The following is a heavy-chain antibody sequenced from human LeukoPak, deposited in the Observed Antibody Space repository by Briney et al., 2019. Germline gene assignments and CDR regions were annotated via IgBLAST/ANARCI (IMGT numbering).Heavy chain of an antibody. CDR1: GFTFSSYA. CDR2: ISYDGSNK. V-gene: IGHV3-30*04. D-gene: IGHD6-19*01. J-gene: IGHJ6*02. Sequence: PGGSLRLSCAASGFTFSSYAMHWVRQAPGKGLEWVAVISYDGSNKYYADSVKGRFTISRDNSKNTLYLQMNSLRAEDTAVYYCARDQSGQWLPSRYYYYYYYGMDVWGQGTTVTVSS. CDR3: ARDQSGQWLPSRYYYYYYYGMDV.